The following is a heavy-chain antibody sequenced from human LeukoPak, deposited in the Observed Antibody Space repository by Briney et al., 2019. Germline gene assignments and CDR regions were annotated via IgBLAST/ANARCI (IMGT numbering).Heavy chain of an antibody. CDR3: ARGGTYYYDSPQVRRTYYYYYGMDV. J-gene: IGHJ6*02. D-gene: IGHD3-22*01. CDR2: IYYSGST. Sequence: SETLSLTCTVSGGSISSYYWSWIRQPPGKGLEWIGYIYYSGSTNYNPSLKSRVTISVDTSKNQFSLKLSSVTAADTAVYYCARGGTYYYDSPQVRRTYYYYYGMDVWGQGTTVTVFS. V-gene: IGHV4-59*08. CDR1: GGSISSYY.